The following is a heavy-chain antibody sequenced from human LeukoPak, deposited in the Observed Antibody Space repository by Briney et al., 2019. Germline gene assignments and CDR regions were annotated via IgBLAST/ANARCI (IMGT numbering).Heavy chain of an antibody. V-gene: IGHV4-39*01. Sequence: SETLSLTCTVSGGSISSSSYYWGWIRQPPGKGLEWIGSIYYSGSTYYNPSLKSRVTISVDTSKNQFSLKLSSVTAADTAVYYCARLAQGDAFDIWGQGTMVTVSS. CDR2: IYYSGST. J-gene: IGHJ3*02. CDR1: GGSISSSSYY. CDR3: ARLAQGDAFDI.